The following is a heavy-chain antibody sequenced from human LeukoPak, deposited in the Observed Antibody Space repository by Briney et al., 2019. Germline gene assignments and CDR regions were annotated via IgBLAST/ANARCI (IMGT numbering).Heavy chain of an antibody. J-gene: IGHJ3*02. Sequence: PGRSLRLSCAASGFTFSSYGMHWVRQAPGKGLEWVAVISYDGSNKYYADSAKGRFTISRDNSKNTLYLQMNSLRAEDTAVYYCARDEEQWLVSSAFDIWGQGTMVTVSS. CDR1: GFTFSSYG. V-gene: IGHV3-30*03. D-gene: IGHD6-19*01. CDR3: ARDEEQWLVSSAFDI. CDR2: ISYDGSNK.